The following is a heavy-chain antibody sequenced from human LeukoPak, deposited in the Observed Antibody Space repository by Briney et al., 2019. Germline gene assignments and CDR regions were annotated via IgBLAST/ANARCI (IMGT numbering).Heavy chain of an antibody. Sequence: SVKVSCKASGGTFSSYAISWVRQAPGQGLEWMGRIIPILGIANYAQKFQGRVTITADKSTSTAYMELSSLRSEDTAVYYCAREWELWGDAFDIWGQGTMVTVSS. CDR1: GGTFSSYA. CDR2: IIPILGIA. D-gene: IGHD1-26*01. CDR3: AREWELWGDAFDI. J-gene: IGHJ3*02. V-gene: IGHV1-69*04.